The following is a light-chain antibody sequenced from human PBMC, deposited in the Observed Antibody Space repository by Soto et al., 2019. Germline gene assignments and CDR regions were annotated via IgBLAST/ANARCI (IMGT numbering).Light chain of an antibody. CDR1: QSVSSSY. V-gene: IGKV3-20*01. CDR2: AAS. J-gene: IGKJ3*01. Sequence: DIVLTQSPATLSLSPGERATLSCRASQSVSSSYLAWYQQKPGQAPRLLIYAASSRATGIPDRFSGSGSGTDFTLTISRLEPEDFAVYYCQQYGSSLFSFGPGTKVDIK. CDR3: QQYGSSLFS.